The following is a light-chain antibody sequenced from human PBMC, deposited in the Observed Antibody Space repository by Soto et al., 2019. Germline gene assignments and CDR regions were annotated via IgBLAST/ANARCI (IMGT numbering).Light chain of an antibody. J-gene: IGKJ3*01. CDR2: AAS. CDR1: QGISTY. CDR3: QQRGNWPLT. V-gene: IGKV3-11*01. Sequence: EIVLTQSPATLSLSPGERATLSCRASQGISTYLAWYQQKPGQAPRLLIYAASNRATGIPARFSGSGSGTDFPLHISSLEPEDFAVYYCQQRGNWPLTFGPGTKVDIK.